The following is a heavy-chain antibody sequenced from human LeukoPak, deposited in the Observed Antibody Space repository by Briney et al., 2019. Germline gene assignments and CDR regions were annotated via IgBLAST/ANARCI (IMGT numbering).Heavy chain of an antibody. Sequence: SETLSLTCTVSGGSISSGSYYWSWIRQPAGKGLEWIGRIYTSGSTNYNPSLKSRVTISVDTSKNQFSLKLSSVTAADTAVYYCARGPLWGSYRSNDYWGQGTLVTVSS. D-gene: IGHD3-16*02. CDR3: ARGPLWGSYRSNDY. CDR2: IYTSGST. V-gene: IGHV4-61*02. CDR1: GGSISSGSYY. J-gene: IGHJ4*02.